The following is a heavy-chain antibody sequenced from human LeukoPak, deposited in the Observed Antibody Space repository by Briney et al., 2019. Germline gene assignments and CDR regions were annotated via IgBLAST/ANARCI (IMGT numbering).Heavy chain of an antibody. CDR3: ARGRKRLIDVWGSYRPKGFDP. J-gene: IGHJ5*02. CDR1: GGSSSGYY. CDR2: INHSGST. V-gene: IGHV4-34*01. D-gene: IGHD3-16*02. Sequence: PSETLSLTCAVYGGSSSGYYWSWIRQPPGKVLEWIGEINHSGSTNYNPSLKSRVTISVDTSKNQFSLKLSSVTAADTAVYYCARGRKRLIDVWGSYRPKGFDPWGQGTLVTVSS.